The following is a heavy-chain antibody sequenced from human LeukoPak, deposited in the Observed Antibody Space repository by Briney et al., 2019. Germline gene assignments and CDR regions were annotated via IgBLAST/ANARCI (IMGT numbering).Heavy chain of an antibody. CDR3: ARGLGYSSSSGPLGY. CDR2: ISSSSSTI. J-gene: IGHJ4*02. Sequence: GGSLRLSCAASGFTFSSDSMNWVRQAPGKGLEWLSYISSSSSTIYYADSVKGRFTVSGDNAKNSLYLQMNSLRAEDTAVYYCARGLGYSSSSGPLGYWGQGTLVTVSS. D-gene: IGHD6-6*01. V-gene: IGHV3-48*01. CDR1: GFTFSSDS.